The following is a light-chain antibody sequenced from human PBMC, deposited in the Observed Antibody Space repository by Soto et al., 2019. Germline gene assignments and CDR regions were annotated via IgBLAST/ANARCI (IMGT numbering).Light chain of an antibody. J-gene: IGLJ1*01. Sequence: QSALTQPRSVSGSLGQSVTISCTGTSSDVGTYNYVSWYQQHPGKAPKVLLYDVSERPSGVPDRFSGSKSGNTASLTISGLQAEDEADYYCCSYAGSPRYVLGTGTKLTVL. CDR1: SSDVGTYNY. CDR2: DVS. V-gene: IGLV2-11*01. CDR3: CSYAGSPRYV.